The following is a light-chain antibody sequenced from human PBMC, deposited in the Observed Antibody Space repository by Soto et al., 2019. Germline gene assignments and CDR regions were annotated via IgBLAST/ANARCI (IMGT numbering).Light chain of an antibody. Sequence: EIVMTQSPATLSVSPGERGTLSCRASQSVSSNLAWYQQKPGQAPRLLIYGASTRATGFPARFSGSGSGTEFTLTISSLQSEDFAVYYCQQYNNWPFTFGPGTKVDFK. CDR1: QSVSSN. J-gene: IGKJ3*01. V-gene: IGKV3-15*01. CDR3: QQYNNWPFT. CDR2: GAS.